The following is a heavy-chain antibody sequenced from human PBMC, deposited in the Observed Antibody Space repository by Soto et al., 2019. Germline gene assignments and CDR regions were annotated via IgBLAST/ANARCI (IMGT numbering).Heavy chain of an antibody. D-gene: IGHD2-15*01. CDR3: AKHPSRSGCSGGSCLGYFQH. Sequence: EVPLLESGGGLVQPGGSLRLSCAASGFTFSSYAMSWVRQAPGKGLEWVSAISGSGGGTYYADSVKGRFTISRDNSKNTLYLQMNSLRAEDTAVYYCAKHPSRSGCSGGSCLGYFQHWGQGTLVTVSS. CDR1: GFTFSSYA. V-gene: IGHV3-23*01. CDR2: ISGSGGGT. J-gene: IGHJ1*01.